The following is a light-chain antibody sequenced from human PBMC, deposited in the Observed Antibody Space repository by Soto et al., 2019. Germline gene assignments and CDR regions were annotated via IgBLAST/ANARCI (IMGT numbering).Light chain of an antibody. CDR3: QQCDSTSSIT. CDR1: QGISSY. V-gene: IGKV1-39*01. J-gene: IGKJ5*01. CDR2: AAA. Sequence: DIQMTQSPSSLSASVGDRVTITCRASQGISSYLNWYQQKPGKAPKLLIYAAASLQSGVPSRFSGGGSGTDYTLTISSLQPEDFATYYCQQCDSTSSITFGQGIRMEIK.